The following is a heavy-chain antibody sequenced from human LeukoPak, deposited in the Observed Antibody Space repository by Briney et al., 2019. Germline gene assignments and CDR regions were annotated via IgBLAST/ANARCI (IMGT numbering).Heavy chain of an antibody. Sequence: GGSLRLSCGASGFILRSYWMHWVRQAPGKGLVWVSRINNDGSTTADADSVKGRFTITRDNAKNTLYLQMNSLRTEDTAVYYCARGDAYALNYWGQGTLVTVSS. CDR1: GFILRSYW. V-gene: IGHV3-74*01. CDR2: INNDGSTT. J-gene: IGHJ4*02. D-gene: IGHD2-2*01. CDR3: ARGDAYALNY.